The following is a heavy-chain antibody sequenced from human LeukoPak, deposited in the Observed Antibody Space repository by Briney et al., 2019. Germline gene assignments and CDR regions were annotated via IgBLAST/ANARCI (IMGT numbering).Heavy chain of an antibody. CDR1: GFTFSSYA. Sequence: GGSLRLSCAASGFTFSSYAMTWVRQAPGKGLEWVANIKGDESKKYYVDSVKGRFTISRDNAKNSLYLQMNSLRAEDPAVYYCARDSNPRGGYDAFDFWGQGTLVTVSS. V-gene: IGHV3-7*01. CDR3: ARDSNPRGGYDAFDF. CDR2: IKGDESKK. D-gene: IGHD3-10*01. J-gene: IGHJ3*01.